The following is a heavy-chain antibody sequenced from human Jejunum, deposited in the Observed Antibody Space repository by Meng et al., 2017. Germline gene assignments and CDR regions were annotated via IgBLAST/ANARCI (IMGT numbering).Heavy chain of an antibody. D-gene: IGHD6-6*01. CDR3: AKEKYSGSSEGEFDY. CDR2: VRDSDGRT. J-gene: IGHJ4*02. V-gene: IGHV3-23*01. CDR1: GFTFRRYV. Sequence: GGSLRLSCAASGFTFRRYVMSWVRQAPGKGLEWVSSVRDSDGRTFYADSVKGRFTISRDDSKNTLYMQMNSLIAEDTALYYCAKEKYSGSSEGEFDYWGQGTLVTVSS.